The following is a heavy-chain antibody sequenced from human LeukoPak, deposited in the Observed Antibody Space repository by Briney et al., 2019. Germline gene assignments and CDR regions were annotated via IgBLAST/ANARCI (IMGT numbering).Heavy chain of an antibody. CDR1: GFTFSSYR. J-gene: IGHJ4*02. D-gene: IGHD1-1*01. CDR3: ARTTTFAPHFDY. V-gene: IGHV3-NL1*01. CDR2: IYSGGTT. Sequence: QPGRSLRLSCAASGFTFSSYRMHWVRQAPGKGLEWVSVIYSGGTTYYADFVKGRFTISRDNSKNTLYLQMNSLRAEDTAVYYCARTTTFAPHFDYWGQGTLVTVSS.